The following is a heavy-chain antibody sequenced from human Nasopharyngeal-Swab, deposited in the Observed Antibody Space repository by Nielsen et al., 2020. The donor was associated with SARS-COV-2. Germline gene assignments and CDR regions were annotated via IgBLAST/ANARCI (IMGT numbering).Heavy chain of an antibody. CDR1: GFTFSSYS. J-gene: IGHJ3*01. Sequence: GGSLRLSCAASGFTFSSYSMNWVRQAPGKGLEWVSSISSSSSYIYYADSVKGRFTISRDNAKNSLYLQMNSLRGEDTALYYCVKDNLLRAFDLWGQGTMVTVSS. V-gene: IGHV3-21*04. CDR2: ISSSSSYI. D-gene: IGHD2-15*01. CDR3: VKDNLLRAFDL.